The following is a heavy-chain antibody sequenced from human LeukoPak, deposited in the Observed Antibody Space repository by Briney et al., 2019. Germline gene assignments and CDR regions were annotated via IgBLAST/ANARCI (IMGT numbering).Heavy chain of an antibody. CDR3: AKNSITIFGVAAFDY. D-gene: IGHD3-3*01. V-gene: IGHV3-23*01. J-gene: IGHJ4*02. CDR1: GFTFSSYA. CDR2: ISGSGGST. Sequence: PGGSLRLSCAASGFTFSSYAMSWVRQAPGKGLEGVSAISGSGGSTYYADSEKGRFTISRDNSKNTLYLQMNRLRAEDTAVYYCAKNSITIFGVAAFDYWGQGTLVTVSS.